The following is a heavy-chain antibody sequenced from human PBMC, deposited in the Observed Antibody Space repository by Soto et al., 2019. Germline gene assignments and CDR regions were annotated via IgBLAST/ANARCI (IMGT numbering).Heavy chain of an antibody. V-gene: IGHV4-59*01. CDR2: IYYSGST. CDR1: GGSISSYY. D-gene: IGHD3-10*01. CDR3: ARDDGSGSTDY. Sequence: PSETLSLTCTVSGGSISSYYWSWIRQPPGKGLEWIGYIYYSGSTNYNPSLKSRVTISVDTSKNQFSLKLSSVTAADTAVYYCARDDGSGSTDYWGQGTLVTVS. J-gene: IGHJ4*02.